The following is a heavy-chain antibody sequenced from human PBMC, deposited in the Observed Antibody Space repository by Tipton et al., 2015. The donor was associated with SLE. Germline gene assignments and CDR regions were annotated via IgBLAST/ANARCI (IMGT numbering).Heavy chain of an antibody. D-gene: IGHD6-13*01. CDR2: INHSGST. CDR1: GGSFSGYY. V-gene: IGHV4-34*01. J-gene: IGHJ1*01. CDR3: ARHSSSLRGFQH. Sequence: TLSLTCAVYGGSFSGYYWSWIRQPPGKGLEWIGEINHSGSTNYNPSLKSRVTISVDTSKNQFSLKLSSVTAADTAVYYCARHSSSLRGFQHWGQGTLVTVSS.